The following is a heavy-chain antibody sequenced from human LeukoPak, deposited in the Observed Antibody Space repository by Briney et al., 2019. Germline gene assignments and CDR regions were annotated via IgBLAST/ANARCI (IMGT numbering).Heavy chain of an antibody. V-gene: IGHV4-61*08. CDR3: ARATYYYDSSGSYVRYYFDY. J-gene: IGHJ4*02. CDR2: IYYSGST. CDR1: GGSVSSPDYY. D-gene: IGHD3-22*01. Sequence: PSETLSLTCTVSGGSVSSPDYYWSWIRQPPGKGLEWIGYIYYSGSTTYNPSLKSRVTISVDTSKNQFSLKLSSVTAADTAVYYCARATYYYDSSGSYVRYYFDYWGQGTLVTVSS.